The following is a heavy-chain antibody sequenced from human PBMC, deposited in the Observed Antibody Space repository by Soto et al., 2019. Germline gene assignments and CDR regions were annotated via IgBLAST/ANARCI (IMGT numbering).Heavy chain of an antibody. V-gene: IGHV4-30-2*06. Sequence: WTWIRQSPGKGLEWIGYIYHNVDTYYNPSLKSRVTMSLDRSKNQFSVNLNSVTAADTAVYYCAVGRDWFCPWGQGALVTVSS. CDR3: AVGRDWFCP. CDR2: IYHNVDT. J-gene: IGHJ5*02.